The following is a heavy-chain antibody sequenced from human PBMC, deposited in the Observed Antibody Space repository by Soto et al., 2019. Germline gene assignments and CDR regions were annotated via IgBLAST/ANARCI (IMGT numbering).Heavy chain of an antibody. Sequence: EVQLLESGGGLVQPGGSLRLSCAASGFTFSSYAMSWVRQAPGKGLEWVSAISGSGGSTYYADSVKGRFTISRDNSKNPLYLQMNSLRAEDTAVYYCAKDREWLGAFDIWGQGTMVTVSS. CDR2: ISGSGGST. V-gene: IGHV3-23*01. D-gene: IGHD6-19*01. CDR3: AKDREWLGAFDI. CDR1: GFTFSSYA. J-gene: IGHJ3*02.